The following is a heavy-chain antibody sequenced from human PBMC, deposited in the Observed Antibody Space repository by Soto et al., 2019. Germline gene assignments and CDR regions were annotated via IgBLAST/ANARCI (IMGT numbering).Heavy chain of an antibody. CDR3: ASSVTHYGFDV. V-gene: IGHV4-31*03. CDR1: GGSLSSGGYY. CDR2: IYYSGTT. Sequence: SEARSLTCTGSGGSLSSGGYYWSWIRHHPGKGLYWIGYIYYSGTTYYNPSLESRVTILVDTSKNQFSLKMSSVTAADTAMYYCASSVTHYGFDVSAQGTTVPVSS. J-gene: IGHJ6*02. D-gene: IGHD3-16*02.